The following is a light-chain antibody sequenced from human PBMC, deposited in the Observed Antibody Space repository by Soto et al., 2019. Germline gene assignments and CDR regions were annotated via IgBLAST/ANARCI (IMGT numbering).Light chain of an antibody. CDR3: QQCDSSPFT. V-gene: IGKV3-20*01. Sequence: EIVLTQSPGTLSLSPGERATLSCRASQSVRSSCLAWYQQKPGQAPRLLIYGASSRAAGIPDKFSGSGSGRDFTLTISRLDPAEFPVYYCQQCDSSPFTFGPGTKVDIK. CDR1: QSVRSSC. CDR2: GAS. J-gene: IGKJ3*01.